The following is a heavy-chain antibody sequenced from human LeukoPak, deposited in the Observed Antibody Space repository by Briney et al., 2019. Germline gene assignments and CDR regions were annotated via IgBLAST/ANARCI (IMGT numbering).Heavy chain of an antibody. J-gene: IGHJ4*02. CDR2: VTGSGDAT. CDR3: AKDLAVAARPVFDY. CDR1: GFTFSGYA. V-gene: IGHV3-23*01. Sequence: GGSLRLSCAAFGFTFSGYALTWVRQAPGKGLEWVSTVTGSGDATYYADSVKGRFTISRDNSQNMLYLQMNSLRAEDTARYYCAKDLAVAARPVFDYWGRGTLVTVSS. D-gene: IGHD6-6*01.